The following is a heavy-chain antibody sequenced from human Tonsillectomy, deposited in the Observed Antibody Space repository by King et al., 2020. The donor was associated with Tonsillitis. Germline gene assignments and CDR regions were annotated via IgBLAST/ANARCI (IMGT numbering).Heavy chain of an antibody. CDR1: RFTFSSYS. D-gene: IGHD2-2*01. Sequence: VQLVESGGGLVQPGGSLRLSCAASRFTFSSYSMNWVRQAPGKGLEWVSYISSSSSTIYYADSVKGRFTISRDNAKNSLYLQKNSLRAEDTAVYYCASDIRSITSFFSDIYYYYCMDVWGQGTTVTVSS. J-gene: IGHJ6*02. CDR3: ASDIRSITSFFSDIYYYYCMDV. CDR2: ISSSSSTI. V-gene: IGHV3-48*04.